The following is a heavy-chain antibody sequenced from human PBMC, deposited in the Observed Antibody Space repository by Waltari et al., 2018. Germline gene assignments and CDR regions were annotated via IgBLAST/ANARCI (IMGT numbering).Heavy chain of an antibody. CDR1: GFIFSGHV. Sequence: EVQLVESGGGLVQPGGSLKLSCVTSGFIFSGHVIHWVRQAPGKGLEWVGRSRSESNSYATKYSASLNGRFIISRDDSTNTAYLLMNSLKIEDTAVYYCIRQNDYNTLDVWGKGTTVT. CDR2: SRSESNSYAT. D-gene: IGHD4-4*01. CDR3: IRQNDYNTLDV. J-gene: IGHJ6*03. V-gene: IGHV3-73*02.